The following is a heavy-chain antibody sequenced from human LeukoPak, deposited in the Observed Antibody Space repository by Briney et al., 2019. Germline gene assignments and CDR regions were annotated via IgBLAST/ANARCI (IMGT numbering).Heavy chain of an antibody. CDR1: GFTFSSYG. CDR2: IRYDGSNK. J-gene: IGHJ6*03. Sequence: GGSLRLSCAASGFTFSSYGMHWVRQAPGKGLEWVAFIRYDGSNKYYADSVKGRFTISRDDSKNTLYLQMNSLRAEDTAVYYCAKDRRGDYYYYMDVWGKGTTVTVSS. CDR3: AKDRRGDYYYYMDV. D-gene: IGHD5-24*01. V-gene: IGHV3-30*02.